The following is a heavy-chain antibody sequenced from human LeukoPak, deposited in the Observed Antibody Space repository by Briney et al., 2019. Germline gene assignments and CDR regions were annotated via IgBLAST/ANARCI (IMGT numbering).Heavy chain of an antibody. Sequence: SETLSLTCTVSGGSISIYYWNWIRQPAGKGLEWIGRISTSESTQYNPSLKSRVTMSLDTSKNQFSLKLSSVTAADTAVYYCARDGRGKPTNWGQGTLVTVSS. CDR3: ARDGRGKPTN. V-gene: IGHV4-4*07. CDR1: GGSISIYY. J-gene: IGHJ4*02. CDR2: ISTSEST. D-gene: IGHD2-2*01.